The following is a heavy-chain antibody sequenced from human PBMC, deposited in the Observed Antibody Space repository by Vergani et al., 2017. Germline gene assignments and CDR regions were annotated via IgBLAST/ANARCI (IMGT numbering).Heavy chain of an antibody. D-gene: IGHD3-9*01. CDR2: IYSTGST. V-gene: IGHV4-59*13. J-gene: IGHJ6*02. Sequence: QVQLEESGPGLVKPSETLSLTCTVSGGSFNTYYWSWIRQSPGKGLEWIGYIYSTGSTNYNPSLNSRVTMSVDTSKNQFSLKLRSVTAADTAVYFCARVMYRDEASTGYRLEGMDIWGQGTAVT. CDR3: ARVMYRDEASTGYRLEGMDI. CDR1: GGSFNTYY.